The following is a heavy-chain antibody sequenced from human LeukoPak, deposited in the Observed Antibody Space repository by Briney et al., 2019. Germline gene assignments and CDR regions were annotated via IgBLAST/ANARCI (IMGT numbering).Heavy chain of an antibody. CDR2: INHSGST. V-gene: IGHV4-34*01. J-gene: IGHJ5*02. CDR3: ARVGPNDLADP. D-gene: IGHD2-8*01. Sequence: PSETLSLTCAVYGGSFSGYYWSWIRQPPGKGLEWIGEINHSGSTNYNPSLKSRVTISVDTSKNQFSLKLSSVTAADTAAYYCARVGPNDLADPWGQGTLVTVSS. CDR1: GGSFSGYY.